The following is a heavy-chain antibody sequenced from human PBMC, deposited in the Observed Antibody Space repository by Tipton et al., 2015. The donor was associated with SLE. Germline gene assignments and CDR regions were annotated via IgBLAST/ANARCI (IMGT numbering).Heavy chain of an antibody. CDR1: GGSFSGYY. CDR3: ARVRPPLSVFGVVKRPDYYYMGV. CDR2: INHSGST. J-gene: IGHJ6*03. V-gene: IGHV4-34*01. Sequence: TLSLTCVVYGGSFSGYYWSWIRQPPGKGLEWIGEINHSGSTNYNPPLKSRVTISVDTSKNQFSLKLSSVTAADTAVYYCARVRPPLSVFGVVKRPDYYYMGVWGKGPTVTVS. D-gene: IGHD3-3*01.